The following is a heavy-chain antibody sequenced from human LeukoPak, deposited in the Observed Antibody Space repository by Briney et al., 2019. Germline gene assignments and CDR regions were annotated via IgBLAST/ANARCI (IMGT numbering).Heavy chain of an antibody. D-gene: IGHD6-13*01. CDR1: GLTFSDYS. Sequence: PGGSLRLSCAVSGLTFSDYSMTWVRQAPGKGLFWVSGISAGGGSTYYADSVKGRFTISRDNSGNTLYLQMNSLSAEDTAVYYCAKDAAGPEYWGQGTLVAVSS. V-gene: IGHV3-23*01. J-gene: IGHJ4*02. CDR2: ISAGGGST. CDR3: AKDAAGPEY.